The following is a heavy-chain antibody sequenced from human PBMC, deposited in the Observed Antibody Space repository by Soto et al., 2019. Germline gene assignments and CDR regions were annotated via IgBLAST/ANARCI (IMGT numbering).Heavy chain of an antibody. V-gene: IGHV3-23*01. CDR1: GFTFSSYS. Sequence: EVQLLESGGGLVQPGGSLRLSCVASGFTFSSYSMSWVRQAPGKGLEWVSGFRSSGDDGTTYYADSVKGRFTISRDNSKNTLFLQMTSLRAEDTAIYYCAKKVNSGPGSQYFDYWGQGTLVTVSS. CDR3: AKKVNSGPGSQYFDY. D-gene: IGHD3-10*01. CDR2: FRSSGDDGTT. J-gene: IGHJ4*02.